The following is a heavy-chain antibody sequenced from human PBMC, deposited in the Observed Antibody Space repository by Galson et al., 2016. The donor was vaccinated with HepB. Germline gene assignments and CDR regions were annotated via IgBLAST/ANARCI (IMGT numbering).Heavy chain of an antibody. CDR1: GFSFSSFY. CDR3: ARDELRYGMDV. D-gene: IGHD4-23*01. V-gene: IGHV3-66*02. J-gene: IGHJ6*04. CDR2: IYSGGTT. Sequence: SLRLSCAGSGFSFSSFYLNWVRQAPGMPLEWVSVIYSGGTTDYAVSVKGRFTISRDESKNTLYLQMNSLRGDDTAVYFCARDELRYGMDVWGKGTTVTVSS.